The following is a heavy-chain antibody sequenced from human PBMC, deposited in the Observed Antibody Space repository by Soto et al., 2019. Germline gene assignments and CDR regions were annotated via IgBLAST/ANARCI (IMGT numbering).Heavy chain of an antibody. V-gene: IGHV4-59*01. Sequence: SETLSLTCTVSGGSISSYYWSWIRQPPGKGLEWIGYIYYSGSTNYNPSLKSRVTISVDTSKNQFSLKLSSVTAAETAVYYCARGSACGGDCYPHLDYWGQGTLVTVSS. J-gene: IGHJ4*02. CDR2: IYYSGST. D-gene: IGHD2-21*02. CDR3: ARGSACGGDCYPHLDY. CDR1: GGSISSYY.